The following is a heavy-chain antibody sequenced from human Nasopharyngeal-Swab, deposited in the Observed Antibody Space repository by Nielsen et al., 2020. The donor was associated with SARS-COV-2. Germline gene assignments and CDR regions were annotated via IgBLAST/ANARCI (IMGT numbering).Heavy chain of an antibody. CDR1: SGSIGSGDYY. J-gene: IGHJ4*02. CDR2: TYYTGTT. CDR3: SRAPTLFRVVITSFDL. Sequence: SETLSLTCTVSSGSIGSGDYYWSWIRQHPGRGLEWLGSTYYTGTTYYNPSLKSRLTISVDTSKNQFSLKLTSVTAADTAVYYCSRAPTLFRVVITSFDLWGQGTLVTVSS. V-gene: IGHV4-31*03. D-gene: IGHD3-3*01.